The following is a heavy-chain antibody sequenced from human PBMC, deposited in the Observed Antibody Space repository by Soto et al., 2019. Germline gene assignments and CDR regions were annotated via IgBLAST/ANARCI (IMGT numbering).Heavy chain of an antibody. CDR3: ARSYGSGYRAFDY. Sequence: QVQLVQSGAEVKRPGSSVKVSCKASGDTFNFYSINWVRQAPGLGLEWMGRVNPIVSMSNYAPKFPGRGTMTAAKSTSTAYMELSSLRSEDTAIYYCARSYGSGYRAFDYWGQGALVTVSS. D-gene: IGHD3-10*01. CDR1: GDTFNFYS. J-gene: IGHJ4*02. CDR2: VNPIVSMS. V-gene: IGHV1-69*02.